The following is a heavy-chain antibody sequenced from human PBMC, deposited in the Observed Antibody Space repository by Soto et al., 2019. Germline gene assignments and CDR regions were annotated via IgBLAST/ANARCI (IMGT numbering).Heavy chain of an antibody. CDR1: GYIFTDYP. V-gene: IGHV1-3*01. CDR2: INPDNGNA. Sequence: QVQLVQSGAEVKKPGASVKISCKASGYIFTDYPIHWVRQAAGHRLEWMGWINPDNGNAKYSQSFQGRVTISRDTPASTVHMDLSSLTSEDTAVYYGVKRASNSSGYFPLGYWGQGTLVTVSS. J-gene: IGHJ4*02. D-gene: IGHD6-19*01. CDR3: VKRASNSSGYFPLGY.